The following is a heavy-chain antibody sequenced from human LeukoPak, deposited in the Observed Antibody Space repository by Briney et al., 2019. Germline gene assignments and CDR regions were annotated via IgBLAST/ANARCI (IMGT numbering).Heavy chain of an antibody. CDR2: IYDDGST. CDR1: GGSISSYY. J-gene: IGHJ4*02. CDR3: ARYSGNPTWFFDY. D-gene: IGHD1-26*01. Sequence: PSETLSLTCTVSGGSISSYYWSWIRQPPGKGLEWIGHIYDDGSTKYSPSLQSRLTLSVYTSKNHFSLKLSSVTAADTAVYYCARYSGNPTWFFDYWGQGTLVTVSS. V-gene: IGHV4-59*01.